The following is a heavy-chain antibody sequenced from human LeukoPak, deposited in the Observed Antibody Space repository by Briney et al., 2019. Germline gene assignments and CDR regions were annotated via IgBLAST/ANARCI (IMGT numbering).Heavy chain of an antibody. V-gene: IGHV3-23*01. CDR3: AKIQSRLYCSSTSCHLGYFDY. CDR1: GFTFSSYA. D-gene: IGHD2-2*01. CDR2: ISGSGGST. Sequence: PGGSLRLSCAASGFTFSSYAMSWVRQAPGKGLEWVSAISGSGGSTYYADSVKGRFTISRDNSKNTLYLQMNSLRAEDTAVYYCAKIQSRLYCSSTSCHLGYFDYWGQGTLVTVSS. J-gene: IGHJ4*02.